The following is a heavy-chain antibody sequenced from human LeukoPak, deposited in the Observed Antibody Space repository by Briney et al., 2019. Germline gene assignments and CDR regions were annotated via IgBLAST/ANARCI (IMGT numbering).Heavy chain of an antibody. CDR3: ARHVTISGPYDASDI. CDR2: IYYSGGT. V-gene: IGHV4-59*08. J-gene: IGHJ3*02. CDR1: GDSISSYY. D-gene: IGHD5-24*01. Sequence: SETLSLTCTVSGDSISSYYWNWIRQPPGKGLEWIGYIYYSGGTDYNPSLKSRVTISVDTSMNQFSLKLRSVTAADTAVYYCARHVTISGPYDASDIWGQGTMVTVSP.